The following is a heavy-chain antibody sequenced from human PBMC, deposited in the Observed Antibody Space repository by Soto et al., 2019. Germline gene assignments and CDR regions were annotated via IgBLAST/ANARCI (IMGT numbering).Heavy chain of an antibody. CDR2: INAGNGNT. CDR3: ARVAVGSTSVERIYYYGMDV. CDR1: GYTFTSYA. D-gene: IGHD2-2*01. J-gene: IGHJ6*02. V-gene: IGHV1-3*01. Sequence: QVQLVQSGAEVKKPGASVKVSCKASGYTFTSYAMHWVRQAPGQRLEWMGWINAGNGNTKYSQKFQGRVTITRGTPASTAYMELSSLRSEDTAVYYCARVAVGSTSVERIYYYGMDVWGQGNTVTVS.